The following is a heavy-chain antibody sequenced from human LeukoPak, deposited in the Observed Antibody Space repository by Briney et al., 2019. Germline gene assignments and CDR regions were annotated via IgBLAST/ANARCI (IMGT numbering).Heavy chain of an antibody. J-gene: IGHJ6*03. Sequence: SETLSLTCTVFGDSISSSGNYWSWIRQPPGKGLEWIGYIYHSGSAYYNPSLKSRVSISVDRSKNQFSLKLSSVTAADTAVYYCARRRLEWELLDYYYYYMDVWGKGTTVTVSS. V-gene: IGHV4-30-2*02. CDR2: IYHSGSA. CDR1: GDSISSSGNY. D-gene: IGHD1-26*01. CDR3: ARRRLEWELLDYYYYYMDV.